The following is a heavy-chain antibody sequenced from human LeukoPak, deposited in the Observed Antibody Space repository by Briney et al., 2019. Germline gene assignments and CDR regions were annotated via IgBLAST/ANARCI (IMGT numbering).Heavy chain of an antibody. CDR3: ARGSWWELLGGDY. CDR1: DNSISSYY. J-gene: IGHJ4*02. CDR2: IYYSGNT. Sequence: SETLSLTCIVSDNSISSYYWSWIRQPPGKGLEWIGYIYYSGNTNYNPSLKSRVTISIDTSKIQFSLKLSSVTAADTAVYYCARGSWWELLGGDYWGQGILVTVSS. D-gene: IGHD1-26*01. V-gene: IGHV4-59*01.